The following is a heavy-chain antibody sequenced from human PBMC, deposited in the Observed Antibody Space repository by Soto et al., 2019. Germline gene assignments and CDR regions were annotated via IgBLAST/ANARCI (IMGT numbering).Heavy chain of an antibody. D-gene: IGHD5-12*01. CDR2: IIPLLDIA. Sequence: QVQLVQSGAEVKKPGSSVKVSCKASGGTFSNDIITWVRQAPGQGLEWMGRIIPLLDIANYAQKFQGRVTTTAHKSTSAAYMELNSLRSEDTAVYYCVRDSPIGSTYRGYDGIDYWGQGTLVTVSS. CDR1: GGTFSNDI. CDR3: VRDSPIGSTYRGYDGIDY. J-gene: IGHJ4*02. V-gene: IGHV1-69*08.